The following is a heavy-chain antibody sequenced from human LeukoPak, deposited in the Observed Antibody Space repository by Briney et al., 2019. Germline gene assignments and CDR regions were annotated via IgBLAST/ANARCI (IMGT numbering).Heavy chain of an antibody. Sequence: GGSLRLSCAASGFTFSNYGMHWVRQAPGKGLEWVALIWYDGSNKYYTDSVKGRLTISRDNSKDTLFLQMSSLRAEDTAVYYCAREGPRGNSQFDYWGQGTLVTVSS. CDR1: GFTFSNYG. CDR2: IWYDGSNK. J-gene: IGHJ4*02. D-gene: IGHD4-23*01. V-gene: IGHV3-33*01. CDR3: AREGPRGNSQFDY.